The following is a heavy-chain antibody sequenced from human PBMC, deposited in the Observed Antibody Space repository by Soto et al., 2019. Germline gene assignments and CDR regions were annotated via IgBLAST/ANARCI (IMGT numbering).Heavy chain of an antibody. J-gene: IGHJ5*02. CDR1: GYSFTSYW. Sequence: PGESLKISCNGSGYSFTSYWIGWVRQMPGKGMGWMWIIYPGDSDTRYSPSFQGQVTISADKSISNAYLQWSSLKASDTAMYYCARIPSYCGGDCYLRWWFDPWGQGTLVTVSS. D-gene: IGHD2-21*02. CDR2: IYPGDSDT. CDR3: ARIPSYCGGDCYLRWWFDP. V-gene: IGHV5-51*01.